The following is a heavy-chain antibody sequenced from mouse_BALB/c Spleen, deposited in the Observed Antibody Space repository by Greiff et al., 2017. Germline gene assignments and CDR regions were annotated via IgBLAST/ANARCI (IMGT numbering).Heavy chain of an antibody. Sequence: EVQLVESGGGLVQPGGSRKLSCAASGFTFSSFGMHWVRQAPEKGLEWVAYISSGSSTIHYADTVKGRFTISRDNPKNTLFLQMTSLRSEDTAMYYCARKDYDDVFAYWGQGTLVTVSA. CDR3: ARKDYDDVFAY. J-gene: IGHJ3*01. V-gene: IGHV5-17*02. CDR2: ISSGSSTI. D-gene: IGHD2-4*01. CDR1: GFTFSSFG.